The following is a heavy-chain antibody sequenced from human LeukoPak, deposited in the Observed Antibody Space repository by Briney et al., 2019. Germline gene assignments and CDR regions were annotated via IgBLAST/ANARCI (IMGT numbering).Heavy chain of an antibody. CDR1: GGSISSYY. CDR2: IYYSGST. Sequence: SETLSLTCTVSGGSISSYYWSWIRQPPGKGLEWIGYIYYSGSTNYNPSLKSRVTISVDTSKNQFSLKLSSVTAADTAVYYCARVYGNDFWSGYYTPYFDYWGQGTLVTVPS. CDR3: ARVYGNDFWSGYYTPYFDY. D-gene: IGHD3-3*01. V-gene: IGHV4-59*01. J-gene: IGHJ4*02.